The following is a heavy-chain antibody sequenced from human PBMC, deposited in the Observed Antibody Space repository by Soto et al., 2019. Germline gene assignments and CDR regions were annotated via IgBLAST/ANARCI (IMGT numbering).Heavy chain of an antibody. D-gene: IGHD7-27*01. CDR3: ARTSVNWGSRGLVDY. J-gene: IGHJ4*02. Sequence: QITLKESGPTLVKPTQTLTLTCTFSGFSLSTSGVGVGWIRQPPGKALEWLAFLYWDDDKRYSPSLKSSLTITKDTTTNQVLLTMTNMDPVDTATYYCARTSVNWGSRGLVDYWGQGTLVTVAS. CDR1: GFSLSTSGVG. V-gene: IGHV2-5*02. CDR2: LYWDDDK.